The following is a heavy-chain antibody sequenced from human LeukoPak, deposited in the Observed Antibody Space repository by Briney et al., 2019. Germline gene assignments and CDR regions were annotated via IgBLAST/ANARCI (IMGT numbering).Heavy chain of an antibody. Sequence: SETLSLTCAVYGGSFSGYYWSWIRQPPGKGLEWIGEINHSGSTNYNPSLKSRVTISVDMSKNQFSLKLSSVTAADTAVYYCARLLNKYRLDYWGQGTLVTVSS. J-gene: IGHJ4*02. V-gene: IGHV4-34*01. CDR1: GGSFSGYY. D-gene: IGHD2-2*02. CDR2: INHSGST. CDR3: ARLLNKYRLDY.